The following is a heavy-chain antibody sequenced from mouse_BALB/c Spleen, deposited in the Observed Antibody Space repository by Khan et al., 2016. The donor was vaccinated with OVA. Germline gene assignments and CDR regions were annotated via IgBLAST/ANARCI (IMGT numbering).Heavy chain of an antibody. CDR2: MHFSGRT. D-gene: IGHD2-4*01. Sequence: EVQLQESGPDLVEPSQSLSLTCTVTGFSITSDYSWHWIRQFPGNKLEWLGYMHFSGRTNYNPSLKSRISITRDSSRNQFFLQLNSVTTEDPATYYCSIFDYDGIDHWGQGTTLTVSS. J-gene: IGHJ2*01. CDR1: GFSITSDYS. CDR3: SIFDYDGIDH. V-gene: IGHV3-1*02.